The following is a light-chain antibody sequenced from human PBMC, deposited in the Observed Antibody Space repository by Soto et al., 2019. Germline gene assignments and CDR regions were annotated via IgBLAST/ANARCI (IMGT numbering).Light chain of an antibody. V-gene: IGLV1-47*01. Sequence: QSVLTQPPSASGTPGQRVTISCSGSSSNIGSNYVFWYQQLPGTAPKVLMYRNSQRPSGVPDRFSGSKSGTSASLAISVLRSEDEADYDCASWDDSLSGFVVFGGGTQLTVL. CDR3: ASWDDSLSGFVV. CDR1: SSNIGSNY. CDR2: RNS. J-gene: IGLJ2*01.